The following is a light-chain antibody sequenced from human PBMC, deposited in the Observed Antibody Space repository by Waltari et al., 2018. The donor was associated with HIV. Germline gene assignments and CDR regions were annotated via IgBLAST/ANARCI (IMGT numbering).Light chain of an antibody. V-gene: IGLV4-69*01. J-gene: IGLJ2*01. CDR2: LSTNGSH. CDR1: SGHTNYA. CDR3: QTWGTGIVV. Sequence: QAVLTQSPSAPASLGASVKPTCTLSSGHTNYATPWHQQQPEKGPRYLMRLSTNGSHTKGDGIPDRFSGSSSGAERYLTISSLQSEDEADYYCQTWGTGIVVFGGGTKLTVL.